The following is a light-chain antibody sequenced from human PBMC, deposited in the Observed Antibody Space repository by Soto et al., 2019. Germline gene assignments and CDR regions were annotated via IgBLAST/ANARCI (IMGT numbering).Light chain of an antibody. CDR1: QSISTY. J-gene: IGKJ5*01. V-gene: IGKV1-39*01. Sequence: DIQITQSPSSLSASVGDRVTITCRASQSISTYLNWYQQKPGKAPKLLIYAASSLQSGVPSRFSGSGSGTDFTLTINNLQPDDFATYYCQQSFRTLVTFGQGTRLEIK. CDR3: QQSFRTLVT. CDR2: AAS.